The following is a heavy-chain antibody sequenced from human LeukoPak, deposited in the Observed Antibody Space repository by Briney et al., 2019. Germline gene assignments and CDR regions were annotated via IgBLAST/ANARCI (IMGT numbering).Heavy chain of an antibody. CDR1: GFTFSSRDW. CDR3: AREHPYYYDSSGTALMAEIKYYFDY. D-gene: IGHD3-22*01. Sequence: GGSLRLSCVASGFTFSSRDWMTWVRQAPGKRLEWVANIKQDGSEKYYVDSVKGRFTISRDNAKNSLYLQMNSLRAEDTGVYYCAREHPYYYDSSGTALMAEIKYYFDYWGQGTLVTVSS. V-gene: IGHV3-7*01. CDR2: IKQDGSEK. J-gene: IGHJ4*02.